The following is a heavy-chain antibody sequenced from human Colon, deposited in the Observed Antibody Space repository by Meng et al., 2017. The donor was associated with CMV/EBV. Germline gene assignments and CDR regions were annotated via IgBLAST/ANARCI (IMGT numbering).Heavy chain of an antibody. D-gene: IGHD2-2*01. V-gene: IGHV3-7*01. Sequence: GGSLRLSCGAPGFTLSNYWMTWVRQAPGKGLEWLANIKEDGSEKYYADSVKGRFTISRDNAKNSLYLHMNNLRAEDTAVYYCARDYCSSPSCYDYVLDVWGQGTTVTVSS. CDR1: GFTLSNYW. J-gene: IGHJ6*02. CDR2: IKEDGSEK. CDR3: ARDYCSSPSCYDYVLDV.